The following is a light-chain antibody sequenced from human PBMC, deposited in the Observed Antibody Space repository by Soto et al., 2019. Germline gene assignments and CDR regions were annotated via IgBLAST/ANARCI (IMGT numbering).Light chain of an antibody. CDR2: EVS. J-gene: IGLJ2*01. Sequence: QSVLTQPASVSGSPGQSITISCTGTASDVGAYNYVSWYQQPPGKVPKLIIYEVSNRPSGVSNRFSGSKSGNTASLTISGLQAEDEGDYYCSSYTTGSTRVVFGGGTKLTVL. CDR1: ASDVGAYNY. CDR3: SSYTTGSTRVV. V-gene: IGLV2-14*01.